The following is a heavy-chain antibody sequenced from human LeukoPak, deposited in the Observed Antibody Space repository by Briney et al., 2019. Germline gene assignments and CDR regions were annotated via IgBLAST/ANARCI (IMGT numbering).Heavy chain of an antibody. CDR1: GFTFSRFW. V-gene: IGHV3-20*01. CDR3: ARGGYSSSSDLDY. J-gene: IGHJ4*02. Sequence: GGSLRLSCAASGFTFSRFWMHWVRQAPGKGLEWVSGINWNGGSTGYADSVKGRFTISRDNAKNSLYLQMNSLRAEDTALYHCARGGYSSSSDLDYWGQGTLVTVSS. CDR2: INWNGGST. D-gene: IGHD6-6*01.